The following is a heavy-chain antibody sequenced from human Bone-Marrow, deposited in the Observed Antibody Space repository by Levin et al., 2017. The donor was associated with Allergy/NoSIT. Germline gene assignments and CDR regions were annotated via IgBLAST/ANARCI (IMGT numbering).Heavy chain of an antibody. CDR1: FFSLLPLFFG. V-gene: IGHV2-5*02. CDR3: AHRRVYGGVVAATRGNWFDP. Sequence: SGPPLFPPPSPLPLPFPFSFFSLLPLFFGVGWLRPPPGKALEWLALIYWDDDKRYSPSLKSRLTIIKDTSKNQVVLIMTNMDPVDTATYYCAHRRVYGGVVAATRGNWFDPWGQGILVTVSS. J-gene: IGHJ5*02. D-gene: IGHD2-15*01. CDR2: IYWDDDK.